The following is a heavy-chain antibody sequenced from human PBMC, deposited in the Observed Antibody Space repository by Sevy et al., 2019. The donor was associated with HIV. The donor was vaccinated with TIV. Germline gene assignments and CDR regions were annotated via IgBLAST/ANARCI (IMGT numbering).Heavy chain of an antibody. Sequence: GGSLRLSCAASGFTFSSYAMHWVRQAPGKGLEWVAVISYDGSKKYYADSVKGRFTISRDNSKNTLYLQMNSLRAEDTALYYCARDLRYSSSRMDAFDIWGQGTMVTVSS. CDR3: ARDLRYSSSRMDAFDI. D-gene: IGHD6-13*01. CDR2: ISYDGSKK. V-gene: IGHV3-30-3*01. J-gene: IGHJ3*02. CDR1: GFTFSSYA.